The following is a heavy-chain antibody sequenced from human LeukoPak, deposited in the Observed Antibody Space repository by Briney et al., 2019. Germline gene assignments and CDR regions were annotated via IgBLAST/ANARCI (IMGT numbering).Heavy chain of an antibody. CDR3: VRRPVEAMGFFDY. J-gene: IGHJ4*02. V-gene: IGHV1-18*01. CDR1: GYTFRRNC. D-gene: IGHD2-8*01. CDR2: IRSYNDNT. Sequence: ASVNLSRKASGYTFRRNCVRWVRHPPAQGREGWGWIRSYNDNTKYAQKFRDRHILPTHTSTRTTSIAVRRLTSDDTAVCFCVRRPVEAMGFFDYWGQGTLVTVSS.